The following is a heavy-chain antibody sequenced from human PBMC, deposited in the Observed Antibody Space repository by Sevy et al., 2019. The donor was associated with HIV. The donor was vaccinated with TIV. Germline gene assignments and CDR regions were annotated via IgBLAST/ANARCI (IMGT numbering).Heavy chain of an antibody. J-gene: IGHJ6*03. D-gene: IGHD2-8*01. V-gene: IGHV4-59*01. CDR3: XXXXXANYMDV. Sequence: SETLSLTCRVSGVSISSDYWSWIRQPPGKEPEWIGYIHHSGNSNYKTSLKSRVTMSVDTSKNQFSLNLRSVSAADTXXXXXXXXXXANYMDVWGKGTTVTVSS. CDR2: IHHSGNS. CDR1: GVSISSDY.